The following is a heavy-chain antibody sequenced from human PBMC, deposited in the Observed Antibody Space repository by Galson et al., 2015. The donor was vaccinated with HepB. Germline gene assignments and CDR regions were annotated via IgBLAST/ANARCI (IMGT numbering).Heavy chain of an antibody. CDR1: GYMFTSYW. V-gene: IGHV5-51*01. Sequence: QSGAEVKGPGESLKISCKASGYMFTSYWISWVRQMPGKGLEWMGIIYPSDSDTRYSPSFQGQVTISADKSISTAYLQWSTLEASDTAIYYCASGGYGNYYYYDMDVWGQGTTVTVSS. D-gene: IGHD1-26*01. CDR2: IYPSDSDT. CDR3: ASGGYGNYYYYDMDV. J-gene: IGHJ6*02.